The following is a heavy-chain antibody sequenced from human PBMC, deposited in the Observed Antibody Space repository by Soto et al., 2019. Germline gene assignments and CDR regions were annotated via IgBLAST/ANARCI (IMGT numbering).Heavy chain of an antibody. CDR1: GYTFTSYA. CDR2: INAGNGNT. Sequence: ASVKVSCKASGYTFTSYAMHWVRQAPGQRLEWMGWINAGNGNTKYSQKFQGRVTITRDTSASTAYMELSSLRSEDTAVYYCAREVGYSGYDYAFDIWGQGTMVTVSS. J-gene: IGHJ3*02. CDR3: AREVGYSGYDYAFDI. V-gene: IGHV1-3*01. D-gene: IGHD5-12*01.